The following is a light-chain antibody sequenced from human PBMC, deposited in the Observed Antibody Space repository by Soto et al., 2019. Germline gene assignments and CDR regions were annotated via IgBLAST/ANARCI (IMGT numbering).Light chain of an antibody. CDR2: KAS. V-gene: IGKV1-5*03. CDR1: QTISSW. Sequence: DIQRTQSPSTLSGSVGARVTITCRASQTISSWSAWYQQKPGKAPKLLIYKASTLKSGVPSRFSGSGSGTEFTLTISSLQPDDFATYYCQHYNSYSEAFGQGTKVDI. CDR3: QHYNSYSEA. J-gene: IGKJ1*01.